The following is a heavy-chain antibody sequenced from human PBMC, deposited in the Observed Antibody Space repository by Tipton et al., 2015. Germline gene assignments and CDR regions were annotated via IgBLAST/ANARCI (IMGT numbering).Heavy chain of an antibody. CDR1: GYTFTTHW. J-gene: IGHJ3*02. D-gene: IGHD3-22*01. CDR3: ARHVSFYYDTHGSDALDI. Sequence: QSGAEVKKPGESLKISCRASGYTFTTHWIGWVRLMPGKGPEWVGIVFPGDSDARYSPSFQGQVTISADKSISTAYLHWSSLKASDTAMYYCARHVSFYYDTHGSDALDIWAQGTMVTVSS. V-gene: IGHV5-51*01. CDR2: VFPGDSDA.